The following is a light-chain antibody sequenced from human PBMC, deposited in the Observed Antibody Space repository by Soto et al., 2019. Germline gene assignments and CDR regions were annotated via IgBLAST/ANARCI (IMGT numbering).Light chain of an antibody. CDR1: SSDVGGYNY. CDR3: SSYAGSSNV. J-gene: IGLJ1*01. Sequence: QSALTQPPSASGSPGQSVAISCTGTSSDVGGYNYVSWYQQHPGKAPKLMIYEVNKRPSGVPDRFSGSKSGNTASLTVSGLQAEDEADYYCSSYAGSSNVFATGTKLTV. CDR2: EVN. V-gene: IGLV2-8*01.